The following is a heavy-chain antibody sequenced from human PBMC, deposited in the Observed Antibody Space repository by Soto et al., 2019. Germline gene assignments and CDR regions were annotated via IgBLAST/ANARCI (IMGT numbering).Heavy chain of an antibody. Sequence: GASVKVSCKASGYTFTSYGISWVRQAPGQGLEWMGWISAYNGNTNYAQKLQGRVTMTTDTSTSTAYMELRSLRSDDTAVYYCARVRAGYCSGGSCYSPSYYYYMDVWGKGTTVTVSS. V-gene: IGHV1-18*01. CDR2: ISAYNGNT. CDR3: ARVRAGYCSGGSCYSPSYYYYMDV. CDR1: GYTFTSYG. D-gene: IGHD2-15*01. J-gene: IGHJ6*03.